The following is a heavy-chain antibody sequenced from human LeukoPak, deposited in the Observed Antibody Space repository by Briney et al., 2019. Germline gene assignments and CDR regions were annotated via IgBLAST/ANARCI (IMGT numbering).Heavy chain of an antibody. V-gene: IGHV1-46*01. D-gene: IGHD3-10*01. J-gene: IGHJ3*02. Sequence: ASVKLSCKASGYTFTSYYMHWVRQAPGQGLEWMGIINPSGGSTSYAQKFQGRVTMTRDMSTSTVYMELSRLRSEDTGVYYCARVAVSYGSGSYYRAFDIWGQGTMVSVCS. CDR2: INPSGGST. CDR3: ARVAVSYGSGSYYRAFDI. CDR1: GYTFTSYY.